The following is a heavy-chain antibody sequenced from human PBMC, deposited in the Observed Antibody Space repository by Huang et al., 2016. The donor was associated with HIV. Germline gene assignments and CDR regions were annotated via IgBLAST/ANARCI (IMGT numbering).Heavy chain of an antibody. J-gene: IGHJ4*02. CDR1: GYTFTTYS. V-gene: IGHV7-4-1*02. CDR3: ARYRLTGTFLDS. Sequence: QVQLVQSGSELRKPGASVKVSCKASGYTFTTYSLIWVRQAPGQDLEWMGGINTTTGKPTYAQGFTGRFVFSLDTTGNTAYLQISSLKTDDTAKYFCARYRLTGTFLDSWGQGTQVTVSS. CDR2: INTTTGKP. D-gene: IGHD3-9*01.